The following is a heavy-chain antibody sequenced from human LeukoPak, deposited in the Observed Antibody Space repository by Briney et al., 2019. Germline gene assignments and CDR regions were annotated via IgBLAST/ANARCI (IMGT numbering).Heavy chain of an antibody. V-gene: IGHV4-38-2*02. CDR1: GYSISGTYY. D-gene: IGHD3-10*01. J-gene: IGHJ5*02. Sequence: PSETLSLTCTVSGYSISGTYYWDWIRQPPGEGLEWIGGMYHSGVTYYNPSLKSRVTISVDTSKNQFSLKLSSVTAADTAVYYCARESNYHGSGTGWFDPWGQGTLVTVSS. CDR3: ARESNYHGSGTGWFDP. CDR2: MYHSGVT.